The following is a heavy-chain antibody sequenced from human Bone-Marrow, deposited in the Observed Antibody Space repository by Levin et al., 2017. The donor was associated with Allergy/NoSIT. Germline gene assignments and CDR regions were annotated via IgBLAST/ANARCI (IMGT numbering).Heavy chain of an antibody. J-gene: IGHJ6*02. CDR2: TSWNSGNI. V-gene: IGHV3-9*01. D-gene: IGHD2-15*01. Sequence: SCVASGFTFEDYAMHWVRQVPGRGPEWVSGTSWNSGNIGYADSVKGRFTISRDNARNSLYLHMSSLRVEDTAFYYCAKDLSYCGGGSCTRDYDGLDVWGRGTTVTVSS. CDR3: AKDLSYCGGGSCTRDYDGLDV. CDR1: GFTFEDYA.